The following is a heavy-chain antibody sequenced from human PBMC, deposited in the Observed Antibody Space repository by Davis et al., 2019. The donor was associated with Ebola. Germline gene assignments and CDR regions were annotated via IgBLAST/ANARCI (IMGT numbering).Heavy chain of an antibody. J-gene: IGHJ3*02. CDR3: ARVSFLDAFDI. D-gene: IGHD2/OR15-2a*01. Sequence: ASVKVSCKASGYTFTSYYMHWVRQAPGQGLEWMGIINPSGGSTSYAQKFQGRVTITRDMSTSTAYMELSSLRSEDTAVYYCARVSFLDAFDIWGQGTTVTVSS. CDR2: INPSGGST. V-gene: IGHV1-46*01. CDR1: GYTFTSYY.